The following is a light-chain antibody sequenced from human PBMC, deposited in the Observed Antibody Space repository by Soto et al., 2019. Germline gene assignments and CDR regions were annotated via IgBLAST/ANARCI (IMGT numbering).Light chain of an antibody. CDR2: GVS. CDR1: QRLSASD. CDR3: QQYGSSPLIT. Sequence: LTRSPGTLSFRAAQNATRXXRTSQRLSASDIAWYQQKPGQAPKFXXYGVSSRATGIPDRFSGSGSGTDFTLTISRLEPEDFAVYHCQQYGSSPLITFGQGTRLEIK. V-gene: IGKV3-20*01. J-gene: IGKJ5*01.